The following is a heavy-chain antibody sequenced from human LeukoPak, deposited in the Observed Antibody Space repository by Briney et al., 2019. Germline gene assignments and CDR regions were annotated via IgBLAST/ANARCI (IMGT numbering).Heavy chain of an antibody. J-gene: IGHJ4*02. Sequence: ASVKVSCKASGYTFTSYYMHWVRQAPGQGLEWMGIINPSGGRTSYARKIQGRVTMTRDTSTSTVYMELSSLRSEDTAVYYCVSSSTPPTYFDYWGQGTLVTVSS. D-gene: IGHD6-6*01. CDR1: GYTFTSYY. CDR2: INPSGGRT. CDR3: VSSSTPPTYFDY. V-gene: IGHV1-46*01.